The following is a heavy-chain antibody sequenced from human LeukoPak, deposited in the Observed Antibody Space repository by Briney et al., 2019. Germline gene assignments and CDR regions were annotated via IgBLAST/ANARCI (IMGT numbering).Heavy chain of an antibody. CDR2: IYSGGST. D-gene: IGHD3-22*01. Sequence: GGSLRLSCAASGFTLSSNYMSWVRQAPGKGLEWVSVIYSGGSTYYADSVKGRFTISRDNSKNTLYLQMNSLRAEDTAVYYCARETYDSSGSMNWGQGTLVTVSS. CDR1: GFTLSSNY. J-gene: IGHJ4*02. CDR3: ARETYDSSGSMN. V-gene: IGHV3-53*01.